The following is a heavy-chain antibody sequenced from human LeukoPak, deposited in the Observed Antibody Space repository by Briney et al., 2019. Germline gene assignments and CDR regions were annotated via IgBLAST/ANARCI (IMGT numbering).Heavy chain of an antibody. CDR1: GYTFTSYD. Sequence: ASVKVSCKASGYTFTSYDINWVRQATGQGLEWMGWMNPNSGNTGYAQKFQGRVTMTRNTSISTAYMELSSLRSEDTAVYYCAKDKDGITIFGVVISPSDYWGQGTLVTVSS. D-gene: IGHD3-3*01. CDR2: MNPNSGNT. CDR3: AKDKDGITIFGVVISPSDY. V-gene: IGHV1-8*01. J-gene: IGHJ4*02.